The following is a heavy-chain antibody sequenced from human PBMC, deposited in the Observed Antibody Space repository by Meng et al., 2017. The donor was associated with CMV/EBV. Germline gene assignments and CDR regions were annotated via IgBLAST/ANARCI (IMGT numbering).Heavy chain of an antibody. CDR2: IYYSGST. CDR3: ARDVGGDYRNDYYYYYGMDV. V-gene: IGHV4-59*01. J-gene: IGHJ6*02. CDR1: GGSISSYY. Sequence: SETLSLTCTVSGGSISSYYWSWIRQPPGKGLEWIGYIYYSGSTNYNPSLKSRVTISVDTSKNQFSLKLGSVTAADTAVYYCARDVGGDYRNDYYYYYGMDVWGQGTTVTVSS. D-gene: IGHD4-17*01.